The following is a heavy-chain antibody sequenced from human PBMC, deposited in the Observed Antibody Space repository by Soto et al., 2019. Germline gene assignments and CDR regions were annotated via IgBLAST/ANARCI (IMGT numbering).Heavy chain of an antibody. CDR2: IIPILGIA. CDR3: ARTSTPRAFAL. V-gene: IGHV1-69*02. J-gene: IGHJ3*01. Sequence: QVQLVQSGAEVKKPGSSVKVSCKASGGTFSSYTISWVRQAPGQGLEWMGRIIPILGIANYAQKFQGRGTIPADKATSTAYMVLSSLRSEDTAVYYCARTSTPRAFALWGQGTMVTVSS. D-gene: IGHD4-17*01. CDR1: GGTFSSYT.